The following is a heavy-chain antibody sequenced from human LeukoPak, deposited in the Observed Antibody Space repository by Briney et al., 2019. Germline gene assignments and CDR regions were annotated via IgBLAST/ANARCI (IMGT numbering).Heavy chain of an antibody. D-gene: IGHD2-15*01. J-gene: IGHJ3*02. CDR3: ARRGYCSGGSCFSAAFDI. Sequence: GESLKICSKCSGXSFTTYWINWVRQMPGKGLEGMVIIYPGDSDIRYSPSFQGQVTISADKSISTAYLQWISLKASDTAMYYCARRGYCSGGSCFSAAFDIWGQGTMVTVSS. CDR2: IYPGDSDI. V-gene: IGHV5-51*01. CDR1: GXSFTTYW.